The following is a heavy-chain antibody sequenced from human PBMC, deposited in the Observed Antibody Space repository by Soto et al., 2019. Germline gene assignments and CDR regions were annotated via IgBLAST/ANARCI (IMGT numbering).Heavy chain of an antibody. V-gene: IGHV3-13*01. D-gene: IGHD6-13*01. J-gene: IGHJ4*02. Sequence: GGSLRLSCAASAFSFSSYDMHWVRQAPGKGLEWVSAIGAGSDTYYSGSVKGRFTISRENVRNSLYLQMNSLRAEDTAIYYCAREGPPLAGGFYYIDYWGQGTLVTVSS. CDR3: AREGPPLAGGFYYIDY. CDR1: AFSFSSYD. CDR2: IGAGSDT.